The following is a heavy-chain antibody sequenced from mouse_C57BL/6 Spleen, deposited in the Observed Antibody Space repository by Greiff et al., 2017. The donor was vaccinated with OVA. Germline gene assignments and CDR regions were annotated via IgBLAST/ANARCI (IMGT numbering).Heavy chain of an antibody. CDR3: ATQMGDYGYAMDY. V-gene: IGHV1-69*01. CDR1: GYTFTSYW. CDR2: IDPSDSYT. D-gene: IGHD2-4*01. Sequence: QVQLQQPGAELVMPGASVKLSCKASGYTFTSYWMHWVKQRPGQGLEWIGEIDPSDSYTNYNQKFKGKSTLTVDKSSSTAYMQLSSLTSEDSAVYYCATQMGDYGYAMDYWGQGTSVTVSS. J-gene: IGHJ4*01.